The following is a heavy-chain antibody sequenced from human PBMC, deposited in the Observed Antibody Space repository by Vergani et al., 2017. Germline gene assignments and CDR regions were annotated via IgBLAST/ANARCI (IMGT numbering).Heavy chain of an antibody. V-gene: IGHV1-18*01. CDR2: ISAYNGNT. CDR1: GYTFSNYY. CDR3: ARGYYDILTGYYPFDY. J-gene: IGHJ4*02. Sequence: QVQVVQSGAEVKKSGASVKVSCKTSGYTFSNYYMHWVRQAPGQGLEWMGWISAYNGNTNYAQKLKGRVTMTKDTSTSTAYMELRSLRSYDTAVYYCARGYYDILTGYYPFDYWGQGTLVTVSS. D-gene: IGHD3-9*01.